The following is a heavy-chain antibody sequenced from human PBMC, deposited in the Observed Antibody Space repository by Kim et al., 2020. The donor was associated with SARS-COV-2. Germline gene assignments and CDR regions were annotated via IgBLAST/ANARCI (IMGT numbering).Heavy chain of an antibody. CDR3: ARSRDCSSTSCYGRFDY. D-gene: IGHD2-2*01. V-gene: IGHV4-34*01. J-gene: IGHJ4*02. Sequence: LKSRVTISVDTSKNQFSLKLSSVTAADTAVYYCARSRDCSSTSCYGRFDYWGQGTLVTVSS.